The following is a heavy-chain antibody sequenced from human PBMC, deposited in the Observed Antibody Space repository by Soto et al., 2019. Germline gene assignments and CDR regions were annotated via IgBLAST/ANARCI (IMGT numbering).Heavy chain of an antibody. V-gene: IGHV3-33*01. D-gene: IGHD6-6*01. CDR2: IWYDGSNK. CDR3: ARDCRPYSSSPTDFDY. J-gene: IGHJ4*02. Sequence: QVQLVESGGGVVQPGRSLRLSCAASGFTFSSYGMHWVRQAPGKGLEWVAVIWYDGSNKYYADSVKGRFTISRDNSKKTLYLQMNSLRAEDTAVYYCARDCRPYSSSPTDFDYWGQGTLVTVSS. CDR1: GFTFSSYG.